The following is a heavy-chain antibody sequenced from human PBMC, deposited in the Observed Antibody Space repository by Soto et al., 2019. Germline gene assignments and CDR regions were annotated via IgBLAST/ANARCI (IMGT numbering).Heavy chain of an antibody. J-gene: IGHJ4*02. D-gene: IGHD3-10*01. V-gene: IGHV3-64*01. CDR3: ARTYYYGSGIFDY. Sequence: GGSLRLSCAASGFTFSSYAMHWVRQAPGKGLEYVSAISSNGGSTYYANSVKGRFTISRDNSKNTLYLQMGSLRAEDIAVYYCARTYYYGSGIFDYWGQGTLVTVSS. CDR1: GFTFSSYA. CDR2: ISSNGGST.